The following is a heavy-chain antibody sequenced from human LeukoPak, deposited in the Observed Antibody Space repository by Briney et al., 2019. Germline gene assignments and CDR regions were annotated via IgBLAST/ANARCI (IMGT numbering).Heavy chain of an antibody. CDR1: GGSISSSSYY. CDR2: IYYSGST. J-gene: IGHJ6*03. CDR3: ARGSWDIVVVPAASASDYYYYYMDV. Sequence: PSETLSLTCTVSGGSISSSSYYWGWIRQPPGKGLEWIGSIYYSGSTYYNPSLKSRVTISVDTSKNQFSLKLSSVTAADTAVYYCARGSWDIVVVPAASASDYYYYYMDVWGKGTTVTVSS. V-gene: IGHV4-39*01. D-gene: IGHD2-2*01.